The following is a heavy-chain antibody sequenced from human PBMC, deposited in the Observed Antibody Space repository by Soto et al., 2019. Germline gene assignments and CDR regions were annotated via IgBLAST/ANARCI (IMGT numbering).Heavy chain of an antibody. V-gene: IGHV3-53*01. D-gene: IGHD3-22*01. J-gene: IGHJ6*02. Sequence: PGGSLRLSCAASGFTVSSNYMSWVRQAPGKGLEWVSVIYSGGSTYYADSVKGRFTISRDNSKNTLRLQMNSLRAEDTAVYYCARVLGGHYCDSSGYPWAYYYGMDVWGQGTTVTVSS. CDR2: IYSGGST. CDR1: GFTVSSNY. CDR3: ARVLGGHYCDSSGYPWAYYYGMDV.